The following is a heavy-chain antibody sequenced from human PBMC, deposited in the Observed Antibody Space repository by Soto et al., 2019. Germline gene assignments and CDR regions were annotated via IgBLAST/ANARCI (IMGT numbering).Heavy chain of an antibody. V-gene: IGHV1-2*04. Sequence: QVQLVQSGAEVKKPGASVKVSCKASGYTFTGYYMHWVRQAPGQGLEWLGWINPHSGGTNYAQKFQGWXXMXRXMSISTVYMARSRLRSDDTAVYYCERGSSGGNSFDYWGQGTLVTVSS. J-gene: IGHJ4*02. CDR3: ERGSSGGNSFDY. CDR1: GYTFTGYY. CDR2: INPHSGGT. D-gene: IGHD2-15*01.